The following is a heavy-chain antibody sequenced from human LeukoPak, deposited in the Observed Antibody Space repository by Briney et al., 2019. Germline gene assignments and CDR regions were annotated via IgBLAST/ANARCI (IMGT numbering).Heavy chain of an antibody. CDR3: ARDSWDLAAAGIGHYYYYYMDV. V-gene: IGHV1-18*01. J-gene: IGHJ6*03. CDR1: VYTFTSYG. Sequence: ASVTVSCKASVYTFTSYGISWVRQAPGRGLEWVGWISAYYGNTNYAHKLQGRLTMTTDTSTSTAYMELRSLRSDDTAVYYCARDSWDLAAAGIGHYYYYYMDVWGKGTTVTVSS. D-gene: IGHD6-13*01. CDR2: ISAYYGNT.